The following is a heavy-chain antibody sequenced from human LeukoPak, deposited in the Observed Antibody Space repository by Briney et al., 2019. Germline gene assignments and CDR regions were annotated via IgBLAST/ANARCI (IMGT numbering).Heavy chain of an antibody. CDR1: GFIFSNYA. CDR3: AGGGGGRAAAVGY. V-gene: IGHV3-30*04. J-gene: IGHJ4*02. Sequence: GASLRLSCAASGFIFSNYAMHWVRQAPGKGLEWVAVISYDGSNKYYADSVKGRFTISRDNSKNTLYLQMNSLRAEDTAVYYCAGGGGGRAAAVGYWGQGTLVTVSS. D-gene: IGHD6-13*01. CDR2: ISYDGSNK.